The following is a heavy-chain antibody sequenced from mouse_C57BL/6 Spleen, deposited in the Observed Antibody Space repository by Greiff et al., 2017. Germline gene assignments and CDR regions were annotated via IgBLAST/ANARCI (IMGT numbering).Heavy chain of an antibody. J-gene: IGHJ3*01. D-gene: IGHD2-4*01. CDR2: IWSGGST. Sequence: QVQLQQSGPGLVQPSQRLSITCTVSGFSLTSYGVHWVRQSPGKGLEWLGVIWSGGSTDYNAAFISRLSISKDNSKSQVFFKMNSLQADDTAIYYCARNQDYDYPGFAYWGQGT. CDR1: GFSLTSYG. V-gene: IGHV2-2*01. CDR3: ARNQDYDYPGFAY.